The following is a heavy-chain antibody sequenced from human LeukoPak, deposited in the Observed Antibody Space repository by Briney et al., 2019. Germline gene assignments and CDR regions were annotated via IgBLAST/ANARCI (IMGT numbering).Heavy chain of an antibody. J-gene: IGHJ6*03. V-gene: IGHV4-34*01. D-gene: IGHD6-6*01. CDR3: ARDLYSSSSPVYYYYYYMDV. CDR1: GGSFSGYY. CDR2: INHSGST. Sequence: PSETLSLTCAVYGGSFSGYYWSWIRQPPGKGLEWIGEINHSGSTNYNPSLKSRVTISVDTSKNQFSLKLSSVTAADTAVYYCARDLYSSSSPVYYYYYYMDVWGKGTTVTVSS.